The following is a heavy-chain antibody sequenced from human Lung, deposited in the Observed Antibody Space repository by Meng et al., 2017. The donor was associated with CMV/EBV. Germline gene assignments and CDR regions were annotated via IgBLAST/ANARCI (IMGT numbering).Heavy chain of an antibody. J-gene: IGHJ5*02. CDR3: ARKKSLTRVGGKMRGGWFDP. V-gene: IGHV4-34*01. Sequence: LSCAVYGGSFSGYYWSWIRQPPGKGLEWIGEINHSGSTNYNPSLKSRVTISVDTSKNQFSLKMSSVTAADTAEYCCARKKSLTRVGGKMRGGWFDPXGQGXLVTVSS. CDR2: INHSGST. D-gene: IGHD7-27*01. CDR1: GGSFSGYY.